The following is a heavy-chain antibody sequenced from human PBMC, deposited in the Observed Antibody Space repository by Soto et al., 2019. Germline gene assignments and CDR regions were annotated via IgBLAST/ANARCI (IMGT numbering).Heavy chain of an antibody. CDR1: GGTFSSYA. J-gene: IGHJ5*02. CDR2: IIPIFGTA. CDR3: ARESSRLFFEAPNWFDP. V-gene: IGHV1-69*13. D-gene: IGHD3-3*01. Sequence: SVKVSCKASGGTFSSYAISWVRQAPGQGLEWMGGIIPIFGTANYAQKFQGRVTITADESTSTAHMELSSLRSEDTAVYYCARESSRLFFEAPNWFDPWGQGTLVTSPQ.